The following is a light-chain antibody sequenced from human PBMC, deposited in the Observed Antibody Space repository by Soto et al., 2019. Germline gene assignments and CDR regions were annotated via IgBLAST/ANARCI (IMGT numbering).Light chain of an antibody. CDR3: KQRSNSIT. V-gene: IGKV3D-11*01. CDR2: DVS. Sequence: VMPQSPGTLSVSPGDSATLSCRAGQGVTTNFAWYQQKSGQSPRLLIYDVSIRATGVPASFSGSGSGTDSTLTIRSLGPEDFAVYYCKQRSNSITFGQGTRLDIK. J-gene: IGKJ5*01. CDR1: QGVTTN.